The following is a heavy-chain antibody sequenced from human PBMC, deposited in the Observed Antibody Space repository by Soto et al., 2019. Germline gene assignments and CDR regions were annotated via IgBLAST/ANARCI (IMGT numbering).Heavy chain of an antibody. CDR3: ALIWGNAIRCYYERVCFVH. J-gene: IGHJ5*02. CDR1: EFSLSNVRMG. D-gene: IGHD3-22*01. Sequence: SGPKLVKSVAPPTLPCQVSEFSLSNVRMGETWIPQPPGNGLEWLAHIFSYDAKSYSTPLKRRLTXSXDTSKSQVVLTMNNMDPVNTATYECALIWGNAIRCYYERVCFVHRGQGTQVTV. CDR2: IFSYDAK. V-gene: IGHV2-26*01.